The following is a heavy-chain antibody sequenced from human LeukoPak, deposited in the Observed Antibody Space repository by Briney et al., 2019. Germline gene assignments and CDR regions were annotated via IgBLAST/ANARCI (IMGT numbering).Heavy chain of an antibody. CDR1: GFTFSSYW. J-gene: IGHJ4*02. Sequence: GGSLRLSCAASGFTFSSYWMSWVRQAPGKGLEWVANIKQDAGEKYYVVSVKGRFSISRDNAKNSLYLQMNSLRAEDTAVYYCARLWNYDYVWGSCFDYWGQGTLVTVSS. CDR2: IKQDAGEK. CDR3: ARLWNYDYVWGSCFDY. D-gene: IGHD3-16*01. V-gene: IGHV3-7*01.